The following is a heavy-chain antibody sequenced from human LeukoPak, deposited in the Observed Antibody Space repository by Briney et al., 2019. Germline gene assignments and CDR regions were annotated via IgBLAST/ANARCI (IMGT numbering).Heavy chain of an antibody. CDR1: GYTFTGYY. Sequence: APVKVSCKASGYTFTGYYMHWVRQAPGQGLEWLGWINPNTGGTNYAQKFQGRVTMTSDTSISTASMELSSLRSDDTAVYYCARTEGADYYDSSGYYGRDAFDIWGQGTMVTVSS. D-gene: IGHD3-22*01. CDR2: INPNTGGT. V-gene: IGHV1-2*02. J-gene: IGHJ3*02. CDR3: ARTEGADYYDSSGYYGRDAFDI.